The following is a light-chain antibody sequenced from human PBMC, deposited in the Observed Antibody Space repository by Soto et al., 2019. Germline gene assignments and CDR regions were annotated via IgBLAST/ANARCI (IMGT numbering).Light chain of an antibody. CDR1: QSVSGD. CDR2: GAS. J-gene: IGKJ1*01. CDR3: QQYNDWLQT. V-gene: IGKV3-15*01. Sequence: EIVMTQSPGTLSVSPGERATLSCRASQSVSGDLAWYQQKHGQAPRLLIYGASTRATGVPARFSGSGSGTEFTLTISGLHSEDFAVYYCQQYNDWLQTFGQGTKVEIK.